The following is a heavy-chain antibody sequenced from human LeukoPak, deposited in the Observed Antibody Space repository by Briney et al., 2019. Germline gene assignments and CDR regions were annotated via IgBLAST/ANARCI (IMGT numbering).Heavy chain of an antibody. CDR3: AKVRRRDSKSPGDARVDY. V-gene: IGHV3-23*01. J-gene: IGHJ4*02. Sequence: PGGSLRLSCAGSGFTFSSYAMSWVRQAPGKGLEWVSAISGSGGRAYYADSVKGRFTISRDNSDNTVYLQLNSLRVEDTALYYCAKVRRRDSKSPGDARVDYWGQGTLVTVSS. CDR2: ISGSGGRA. CDR1: GFTFSSYA. D-gene: IGHD3-3*01.